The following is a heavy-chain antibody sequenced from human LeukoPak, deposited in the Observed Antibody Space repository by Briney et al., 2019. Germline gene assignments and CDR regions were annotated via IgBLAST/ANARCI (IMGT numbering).Heavy chain of an antibody. V-gene: IGHV1-18*01. CDR1: GYTFTSYG. D-gene: IGHD5-18*01. CDR3: ARDGVYGYSYGLPFDY. J-gene: IGHJ4*02. CDR2: ISAYNGNT. Sequence: ASVKVSCKASGYTFTSYGISWVRQAPGQGLEWMGWISAYNGNTNYAQKLQGRVTMTTDTSTSTAYMELRSLRSDDTAVYYYARDGVYGYSYGLPFDYWGQGTLVTVSS.